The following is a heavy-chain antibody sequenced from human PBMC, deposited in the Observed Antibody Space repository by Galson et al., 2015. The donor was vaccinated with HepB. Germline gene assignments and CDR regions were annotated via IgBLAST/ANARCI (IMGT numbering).Heavy chain of an antibody. CDR1: GFIFGDHA. J-gene: IGHJ4*02. CDR3: ATSTVTTFFDY. CDR2: ISSSSSYI. Sequence: SLRLSCAASGFIFGDHAMIWVRQAPGKGLEWVSSISSSSSYIYYADSVKGRFTISRDNAKNSLYLQMNSLRAEDTAVYYCATSTVTTFFDYWGQGTLVTVSS. V-gene: IGHV3-21*01. D-gene: IGHD4-17*01.